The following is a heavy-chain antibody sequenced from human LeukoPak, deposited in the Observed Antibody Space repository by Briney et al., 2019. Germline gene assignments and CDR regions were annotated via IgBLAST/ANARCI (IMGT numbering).Heavy chain of an antibody. V-gene: IGHV3-23*01. CDR2: ISGHGGGT. CDR3: AKDLGGWDYYFDY. Sequence: GGSLRLSCAASGFTINNYAMNWVRQAPGNGLVWVSVISGHGGGTYYADSVKGRFTISRDNSKNTLYLQMNSLRAEDTAVYYCAKDLGGWDYYFDYWGQGTLVTVSS. J-gene: IGHJ4*02. D-gene: IGHD3-16*01. CDR1: GFTINNYA.